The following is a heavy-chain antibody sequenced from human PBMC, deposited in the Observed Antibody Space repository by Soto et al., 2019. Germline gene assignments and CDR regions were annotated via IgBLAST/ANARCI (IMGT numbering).Heavy chain of an antibody. Sequence: PSETLSLTCAFSGDSIISSNWWSWIRQPPGKGLEWIGYIYYSGSTNYNPSLKSRVTISVDTSKNQFSLKLSSVTAADTAVYYCARSDGRYWGQGTLVTVSS. V-gene: IGHV4-59*01. CDR3: ARSDGRY. CDR1: GDSIISSNW. J-gene: IGHJ4*02. CDR2: IYYSGST.